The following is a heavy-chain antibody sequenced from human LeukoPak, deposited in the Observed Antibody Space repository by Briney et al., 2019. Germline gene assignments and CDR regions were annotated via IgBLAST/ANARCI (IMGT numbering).Heavy chain of an antibody. CDR1: GFTFSSYA. D-gene: IGHD6-13*01. V-gene: IGHV3-53*01. CDR2: IYSGGST. CDR3: ARDRPSSRDAFDI. J-gene: IGHJ3*02. Sequence: GGSLRLSCAASGFTFSSYAMHWVRQAPGKGLEWVSVIYSGGSTYYADSVKGRFTISRDNSKNTLYLQMNSLRAEDTAVYYCARDRPSSRDAFDIWGQGTMVTVSS.